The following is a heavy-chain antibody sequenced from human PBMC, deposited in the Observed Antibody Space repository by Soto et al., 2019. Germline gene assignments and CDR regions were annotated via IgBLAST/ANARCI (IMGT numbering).Heavy chain of an antibody. D-gene: IGHD2-2*01. CDR1: GGSFSGYY. Sequence: PSETLSLTCAVYGGSFSGYYWSWIRQPPGKGLEWIGEINHSGSTNYNPSLKSRVTLSIDTSKNQFSLKLSSVTAADTAVYYCARDMPADYYYGMDVWGQGTTVT. V-gene: IGHV4-34*01. J-gene: IGHJ6*01. CDR3: ARDMPADYYYGMDV. CDR2: INHSGST.